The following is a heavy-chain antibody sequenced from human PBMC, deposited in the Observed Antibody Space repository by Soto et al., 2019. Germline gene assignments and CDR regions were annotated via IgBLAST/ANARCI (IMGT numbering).Heavy chain of an antibody. V-gene: IGHV4-34*01. CDR2: INHSGST. D-gene: IGHD5-18*01. CDR1: GGSFSGYY. J-gene: IGHJ4*02. Sequence: PSETLSLTCAVYGGSFSGYYWSWIRQPPGKGLEWIGEINHSGSTNYNPSLKSRVTISVDTSKNQFSLKLSSVTAADTAVYYCARGNVDTAMVENFDYWGQGTLVT. CDR3: ARGNVDTAMVENFDY.